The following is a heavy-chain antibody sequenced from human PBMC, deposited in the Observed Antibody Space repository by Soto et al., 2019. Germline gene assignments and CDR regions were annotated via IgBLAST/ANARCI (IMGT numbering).Heavy chain of an antibody. J-gene: IGHJ3*02. V-gene: IGHV6-1*01. CDR3: ARVHGSGSYILRAFDI. CDR1: GDSVSSNSAA. CDR2: TYYRSKWYN. Sequence: SQTLSLTCAISGDSVSSNSAAWNWIWQSPSRGLEWLGRTYYRSKWYNDYAVSVKSRITINPDTSKNQFSLQLNSVTPEDTAVYYCARVHGSGSYILRAFDIWGQGTMVTVSS. D-gene: IGHD3-10*01.